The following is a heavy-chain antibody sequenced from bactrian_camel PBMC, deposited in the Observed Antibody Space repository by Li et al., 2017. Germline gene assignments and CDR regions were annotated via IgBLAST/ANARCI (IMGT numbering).Heavy chain of an antibody. CDR3: VRDLQGDVGHGY. CDR2: IVSHGGTT. Sequence: QLVESGGGLVQPGGSLRLSCGASGFTFSNFWMYWVRQAPGKGLEWVSTIVSHGGTTYYADSVKGRFTISGDNAKNTVNLQMNSLRPEDTAVYYCVRDLQGDVGHGYWGQGTQVTVS. D-gene: IGHD2*01. J-gene: IGHJ4*01. V-gene: IGHV3S25*01. CDR1: GFTFSNFW.